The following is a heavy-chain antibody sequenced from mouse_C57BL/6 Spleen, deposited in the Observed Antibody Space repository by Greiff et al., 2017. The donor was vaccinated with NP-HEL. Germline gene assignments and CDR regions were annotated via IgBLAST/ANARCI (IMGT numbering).Heavy chain of an antibody. CDR3: AREEVVLRYLAWVGY. J-gene: IGHJ3*01. D-gene: IGHD1-1*01. CDR2: IYPGSGNT. Sequence: QVHVKQSGAKLVRPGASVKLSCKASGYTFTDYYINWVKQRPGQGLEWIARIYPGSGNTYYNEKFKGKATLTAEKSSSTAYMQLTSLTSEDSAVYFRAREEVVLRYLAWVGYWGKGTLVTVSA. V-gene: IGHV1-76*01. CDR1: GYTFTDYY.